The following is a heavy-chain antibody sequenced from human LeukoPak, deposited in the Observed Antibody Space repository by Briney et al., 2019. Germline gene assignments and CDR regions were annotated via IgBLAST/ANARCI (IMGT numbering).Heavy chain of an antibody. CDR1: GFTFSSYG. CDR3: AKDLTQQLGRFDY. J-gene: IGHJ4*02. V-gene: IGHV3-30*18. Sequence: GGSLRLSCAASGFTFSSYGMHWVRQAPGKGLEWVAVILYDGSNKYYADSVKGRFTISRDNSKNTLYLQMNSLRAEDTAVYYCAKDLTQQLGRFDYWGQGTLVTVSS. CDR2: ILYDGSNK. D-gene: IGHD6-13*01.